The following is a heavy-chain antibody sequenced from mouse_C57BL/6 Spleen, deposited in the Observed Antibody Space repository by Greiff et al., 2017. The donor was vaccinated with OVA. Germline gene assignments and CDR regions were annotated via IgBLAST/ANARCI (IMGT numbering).Heavy chain of an antibody. CDR2: IYPGDGDT. V-gene: IGHV1-82*01. Sequence: QVQLQPSGPELVKPGASVKISCKASGYAFSSSWMNWVKQRPGKGLEWIGRIYPGDGDTNYNGKFKGKATLTADKSSSTAYMQLSSLTSEDSAVYFCARYLPYYFDYWGQGTTLTVSS. CDR3: ARYLPYYFDY. J-gene: IGHJ2*01. CDR1: GYAFSSSW.